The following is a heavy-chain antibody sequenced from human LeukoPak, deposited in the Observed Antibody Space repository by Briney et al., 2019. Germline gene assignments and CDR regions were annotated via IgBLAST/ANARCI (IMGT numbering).Heavy chain of an antibody. D-gene: IGHD3-22*01. V-gene: IGHV4-59*08. CDR1: DGSINKYY. CDR2: IFYSGST. CDR3: ALEEYYYDSSGYYY. Sequence: SETLSLTCSVSDGSINKYYWSWIRQSPEKGLEFIAYIFYSGSTNYSPSLKSRATISVDTSKNQFSLKLSSVTAADTAVYYCALEEYYYDSSGYYYWGQGTLVTVSS. J-gene: IGHJ4*02.